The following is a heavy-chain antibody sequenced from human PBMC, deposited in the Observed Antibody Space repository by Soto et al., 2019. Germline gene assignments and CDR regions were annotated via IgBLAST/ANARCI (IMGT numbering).Heavy chain of an antibody. CDR2: IFTRGTA. CDR3: TKLWGYYFES. V-gene: IGHV3-53*01. Sequence: GGSLRLSCTASGFSVNDNYMAWVRQAPGKSPEWVAVIFTRGTAHYADSVTGRFTFSRDNSKRTLNLQSNNPRAEDTAVYYCTKLWGYYFESWGQGTLVTVSS. D-gene: IGHD3-22*01. CDR1: GFSVNDNY. J-gene: IGHJ4*02.